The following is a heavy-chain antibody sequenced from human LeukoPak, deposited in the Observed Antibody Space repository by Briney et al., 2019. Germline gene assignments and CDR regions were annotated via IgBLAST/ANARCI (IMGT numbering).Heavy chain of an antibody. Sequence: SETLSLTCTVSGGSISSYYWSWIRQPPGKGLEWIGYIYYSGSTNYNPSLKSRVTISVDTSKNQFSLKLSSVTAADTAVYYCARDYGDYVFDYWGQGTLVTVSS. V-gene: IGHV4-59*01. J-gene: IGHJ4*02. CDR1: GGSISSYY. CDR3: ARDYGDYVFDY. D-gene: IGHD4-17*01. CDR2: IYYSGST.